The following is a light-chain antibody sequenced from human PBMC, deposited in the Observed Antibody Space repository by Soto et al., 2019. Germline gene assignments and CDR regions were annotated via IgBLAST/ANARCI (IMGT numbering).Light chain of an antibody. Sequence: QSVLTQPASVSGSPGQSITISCTGSNSDVGGYNYVSWYQQHPGKVPKLMIYNVNNRPSGVSNRFSGSKSGDTASLTISGLQAEDEADYYCSSYSSLDTVVFGGGTKLTVL. J-gene: IGLJ3*02. CDR3: SSYSSLDTVV. V-gene: IGLV2-14*03. CDR1: NSDVGGYNY. CDR2: NVN.